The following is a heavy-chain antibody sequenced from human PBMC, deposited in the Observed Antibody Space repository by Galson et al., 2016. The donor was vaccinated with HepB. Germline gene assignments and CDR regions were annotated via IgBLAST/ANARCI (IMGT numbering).Heavy chain of an antibody. Sequence: SLRLSCAGSGFIVSSHYMNWVRQPPGKGLEWVAIIYSGGATYYADSVKGRFTISRDNPKNTLYLHMNSLRAEDTALYYCARDPGRIAAAGHFDSWGQGTLVTVSS. CDR2: IYSGGAT. CDR1: GFIVSSHY. J-gene: IGHJ5*01. CDR3: ARDPGRIAAAGHFDS. V-gene: IGHV3-53*01. D-gene: IGHD6-13*01.